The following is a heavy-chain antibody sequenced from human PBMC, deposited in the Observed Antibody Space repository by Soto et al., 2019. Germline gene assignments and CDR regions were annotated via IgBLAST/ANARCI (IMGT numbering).Heavy chain of an antibody. Sequence: SETLSLTCTVSGGSISSSSYYWGWIRQPPGKGLEWIGSIYYSGSTYYNPSLKSRVTISVDTSKNQFSLKLSSVTAADTAVYYCARDTPPGVLSYYYYGMDVWGQGTTVTVSS. J-gene: IGHJ6*02. CDR2: IYYSGST. D-gene: IGHD7-27*01. CDR1: GGSISSSSYY. V-gene: IGHV4-39*02. CDR3: ARDTPPGVLSYYYYGMDV.